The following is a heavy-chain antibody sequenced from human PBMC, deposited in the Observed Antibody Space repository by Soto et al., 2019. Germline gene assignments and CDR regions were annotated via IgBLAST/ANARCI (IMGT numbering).Heavy chain of an antibody. CDR3: ARHGFGALHGLVDV. V-gene: IGHV4-59*08. CDR1: GGSITDYY. J-gene: IGHJ6*02. D-gene: IGHD3-10*01. CDR2: SHHGWGS. Sequence: QVQLQESGPGLVKSSETLSLTCTVSGGSITDYYWSWIRLPPGKGLEWVGYSHHGWGSDYNPSLRSRVTMSLDTYKKQLSLKLTSVTSADTAVYYCARHGFGALHGLVDVWGQGTTVIVSS.